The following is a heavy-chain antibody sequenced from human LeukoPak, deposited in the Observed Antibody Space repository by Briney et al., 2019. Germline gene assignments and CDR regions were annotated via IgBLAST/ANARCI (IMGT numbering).Heavy chain of an antibody. CDR1: GFTFSSYA. J-gene: IGHJ1*01. CDR3: AKADCSGGSCYSARGYFQH. D-gene: IGHD2-15*01. V-gene: IGHV3-23*01. Sequence: GGSLRLSCAASGFTFSSYAMSWVRQAPGKGLEWVSTISGSGGSTYYADSVKGRFTISRDNSKNTLYLQMNSLRAEDTAVYYCAKADCSGGSCYSARGYFQHWGQGTLVTVSS. CDR2: ISGSGGST.